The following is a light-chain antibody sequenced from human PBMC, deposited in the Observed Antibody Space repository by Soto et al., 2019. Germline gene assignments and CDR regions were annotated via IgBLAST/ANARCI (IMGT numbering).Light chain of an antibody. CDR2: GAS. Sequence: EIVMTQSPATLSVSPGERATLSCRASQSVSSNFSWYQQKPGQAPRLLIYGASTRATGIPARFSGSGSGTEVTLIISSMQSEDFAVYYCQQYNNWPPLTFGGGTKVEIK. V-gene: IGKV3-15*01. CDR3: QQYNNWPPLT. CDR1: QSVSSN. J-gene: IGKJ4*02.